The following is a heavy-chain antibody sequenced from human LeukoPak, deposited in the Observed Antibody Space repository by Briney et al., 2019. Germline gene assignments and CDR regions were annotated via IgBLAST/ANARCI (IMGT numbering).Heavy chain of an antibody. J-gene: IGHJ3*01. CDR3: ASFTSSVAAAVGAFDV. Sequence: PSETLSLTCAVSGYSISRGYYWGWIRQPPGKGREWMGSIYHSGSTYYNPSLKSRVTISVDTSKNQFSLKLSSVTAADTAVYYCASFTSSVAAAVGAFDVWGQGTMVTVSS. D-gene: IGHD6-19*01. V-gene: IGHV4-38-2*01. CDR1: GYSISRGYY. CDR2: IYHSGST.